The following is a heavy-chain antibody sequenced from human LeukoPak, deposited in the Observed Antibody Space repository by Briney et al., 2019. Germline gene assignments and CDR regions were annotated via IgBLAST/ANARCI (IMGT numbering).Heavy chain of an antibody. CDR2: ISAYNGNT. CDR1: GYTFTSYG. D-gene: IGHD4-17*01. Sequence: ASVKVSCKASGYTFTSYGISWVRQAPGQRLEWMGWISAYNGNTNYAQKLQGRVTMTTDTSTSTAYMELRSLRSDDTAVYYCARVGEDYGDYPYYYYGMDVWGQGTTVTVSS. V-gene: IGHV1-18*01. CDR3: ARVGEDYGDYPYYYYGMDV. J-gene: IGHJ6*02.